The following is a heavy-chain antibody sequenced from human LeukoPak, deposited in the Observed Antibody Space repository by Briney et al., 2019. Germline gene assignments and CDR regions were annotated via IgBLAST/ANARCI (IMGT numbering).Heavy chain of an antibody. J-gene: IGHJ6*03. CDR1: GFTFSSYW. CDR3: ARTQSDYVRYYYYMDV. D-gene: IGHD4-17*01. CDR2: IKQDGSEK. Sequence: GGSLRLSCAASGFTFSSYWMSWVRQDPGKGLEWVANIKQDGSEKYYVDSVKGRFTISRDNAKNSLYLQMNSLRAEDTVVYYCARTQSDYVRYYYYMDVWGKGTTVTVSS. V-gene: IGHV3-7*01.